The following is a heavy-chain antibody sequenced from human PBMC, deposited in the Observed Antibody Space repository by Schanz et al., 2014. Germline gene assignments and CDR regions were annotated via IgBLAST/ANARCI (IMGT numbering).Heavy chain of an antibody. CDR2: ISSGGTTI. D-gene: IGHD3-3*01. CDR3: AATTILAD. CDR1: GFTFSSHS. V-gene: IGHV3-48*02. Sequence: EVQLVESGGNLVQPGGSLRLSCVASGFTFSSHSMNWVRQAPGKGLEWIAYISSGGTTIYYADSVKGRFTISRDNAKSSLYLQMNSLRDEDTAVYYCAATTILADWGQGTLVTVSS. J-gene: IGHJ4*02.